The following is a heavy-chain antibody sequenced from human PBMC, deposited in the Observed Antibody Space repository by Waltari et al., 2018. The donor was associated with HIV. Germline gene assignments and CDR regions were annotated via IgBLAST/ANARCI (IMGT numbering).Heavy chain of an antibody. V-gene: IGHV1-3*01. CDR1: GYTFTSYA. Sequence: QVQLVQSGAEVKKPGASVKVSCKASGYTFTSYAMHWVRKAPGQRLEWMGWINAGNGNTKYSQKFQGRVTITRDTSASTAYMELSSLRSEDTAVYYCARGRYYDSSGPYFDYWGQGTLVTVSS. CDR3: ARGRYYDSSGPYFDY. CDR2: INAGNGNT. J-gene: IGHJ4*02. D-gene: IGHD3-22*01.